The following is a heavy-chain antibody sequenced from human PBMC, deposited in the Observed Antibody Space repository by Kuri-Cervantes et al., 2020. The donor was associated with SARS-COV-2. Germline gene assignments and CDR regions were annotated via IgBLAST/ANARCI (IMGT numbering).Heavy chain of an antibody. V-gene: IGHV1-3*01. Sequence: GGSLRLSCKASGYTFTSYAMHWVRQAPGQRLEWMGWINAGNGNTKYSQKFQGRVTITRDTSASTACMELSSLRSEDTAVYYCARTYCSSTSCSPGDYWGQGTLVTVSS. CDR3: ARTYCSSTSCSPGDY. CDR1: GYTFTSYA. J-gene: IGHJ4*02. D-gene: IGHD2-2*01. CDR2: INAGNGNT.